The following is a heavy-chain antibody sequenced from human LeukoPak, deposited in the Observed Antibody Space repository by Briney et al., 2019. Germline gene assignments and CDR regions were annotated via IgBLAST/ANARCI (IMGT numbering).Heavy chain of an antibody. V-gene: IGHV3-74*01. CDR1: EFNFFSYG. CDR2: IFTDGTTT. CDR3: ARELPREVTLDY. Sequence: GGSLRLSRVASEFNFFSYGMQWVRQAPGKGLVWVSRIFTDGTTTSYADSVKGRFTISRDNAKNTLYLQMNSLRAEDTAVYYCARELPREVTLDYWGQGTLVTVSS. J-gene: IGHJ4*01. D-gene: IGHD2-21*02.